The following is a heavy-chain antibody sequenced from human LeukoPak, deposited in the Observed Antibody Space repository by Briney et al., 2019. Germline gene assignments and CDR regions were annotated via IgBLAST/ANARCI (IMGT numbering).Heavy chain of an antibody. D-gene: IGHD7-27*01. J-gene: IGHJ3*02. CDR3: ARDGPGDASAFDI. CDR1: GFTFSSYA. V-gene: IGHV3-30*04. CDR2: ISYDGSNK. Sequence: PGGSLRLSCAASGFTFSSYAMHWVRQAPGKGLEWVAVISYDGSNKYYADSVKGRFTISRDNSKNTLYLQVNSLRAEDTAVYYCARDGPGDASAFDIWGQGTMVTVSS.